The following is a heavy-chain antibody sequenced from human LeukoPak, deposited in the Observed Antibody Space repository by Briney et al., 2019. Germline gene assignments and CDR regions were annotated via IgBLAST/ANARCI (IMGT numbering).Heavy chain of an antibody. CDR1: GYTFTSYD. D-gene: IGHD6-19*01. CDR3: ARGRGSGSPWVYYYYYYGMDV. V-gene: IGHV1-8*01. Sequence: GASVKVSCKASGYTFTSYDINWVRQATGQGLEWMGWMNPNSGNTGYAQKFQGRVTMTRNTSISTAYMELSSLRSEDTAVYYCARGRGSGSPWVYYYYYYGMDVWGQGTTVTVSS. CDR2: MNPNSGNT. J-gene: IGHJ6*02.